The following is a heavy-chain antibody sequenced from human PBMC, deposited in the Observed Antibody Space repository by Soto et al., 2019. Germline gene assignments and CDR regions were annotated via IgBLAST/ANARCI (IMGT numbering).Heavy chain of an antibody. Sequence: GASVKVSCKASGYTFTSYYMHWVRQAPGQGLEWMGIINPSGGSTSYAQKFQGRVTMTRDTSTSTVYMELSSLRSEDTAVYYCARVKMRYDIPVSTDYWGQGTLVTVSS. J-gene: IGHJ4*02. CDR1: GYTFTSYY. CDR2: INPSGGST. V-gene: IGHV1-46*03. D-gene: IGHD3-9*01. CDR3: ARVKMRYDIPVSTDY.